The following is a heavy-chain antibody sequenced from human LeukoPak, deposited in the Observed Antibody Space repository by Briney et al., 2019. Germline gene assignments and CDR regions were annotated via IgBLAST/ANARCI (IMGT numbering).Heavy chain of an antibody. CDR3: TTRSPARYCSDGACYSSADY. CDR2: ISGGGAGT. Sequence: GGSLRLSCAASGLSFSFYAMSWVRQAPGKGLEWVSSISGGGAGTYYADSVRGRFTISRDNSKNTLYLQMNSLNTEDTAMYYCTTRSPARYCSDGACYSSADYWGQGTLVTVSS. CDR1: GLSFSFYA. V-gene: IGHV3-23*01. D-gene: IGHD2-15*01. J-gene: IGHJ4*02.